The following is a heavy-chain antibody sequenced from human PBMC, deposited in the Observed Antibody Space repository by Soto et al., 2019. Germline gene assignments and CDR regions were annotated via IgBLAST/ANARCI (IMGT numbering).Heavy chain of an antibody. CDR1: GFSLTTSGVA. J-gene: IGHJ4*02. V-gene: IGHV2-5*02. CDR3: AHRLRGDRLDD. Sequence: QITLKESGPTLVKPTQTLTLTCTFSGFSLTTSGVAVGWIRQPPGKALEWLALIYGDDDKRYSPSLKSRLTITKYTSNHQVVLTMTNMDPVDTGTYYCAHRLRGDRLDDWCQGTLVAVSS. D-gene: IGHD3-10*01. CDR2: IYGDDDK.